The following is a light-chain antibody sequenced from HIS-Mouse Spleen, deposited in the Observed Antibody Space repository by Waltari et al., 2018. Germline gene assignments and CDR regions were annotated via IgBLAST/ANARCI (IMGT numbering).Light chain of an antibody. CDR1: QSVLYSSNNKNY. Sequence: DIVMTQSPDSLAVSLGERATINCKSSQSVLYSSNNKNYLAWYQQKPGQPPKLLIYWASTRESGVPDRFSGSGCGTEFTLTISSLQAEDFATYYCQQLNSYPPTFGQGTKVEIK. V-gene: IGKV4-1*01. CDR2: WAS. CDR3: QQLNSYPPT. J-gene: IGKJ1*01.